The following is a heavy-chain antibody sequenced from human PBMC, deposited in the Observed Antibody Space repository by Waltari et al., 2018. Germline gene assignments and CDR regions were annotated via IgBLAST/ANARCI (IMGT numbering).Heavy chain of an antibody. J-gene: IGHJ5*02. CDR2: IIPIFGTA. CDR1: GGTFSSYA. CDR3: ARDPPDTTDAEVPDPEARFDP. D-gene: IGHD2-2*01. V-gene: IGHV1-69*13. Sequence: QVQLVQSGAEVKKPGSSVKVSCKASGGTFSSYAISWVRQAPGQGLEWMGGIIPIFGTANYAQKFQGRVTITADESTSTAYRELSSLRSEDTAVYYCARDPPDTTDAEVPDPEARFDPWGQGTLVTVSS.